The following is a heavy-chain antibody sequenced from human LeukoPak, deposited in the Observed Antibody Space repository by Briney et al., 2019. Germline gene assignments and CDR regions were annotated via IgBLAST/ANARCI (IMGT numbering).Heavy chain of an antibody. D-gene: IGHD1-26*01. CDR3: AKGYRGNYDY. CDR2: ISDRRGDT. J-gene: IGHJ4*02. V-gene: IGHV3-23*01. CDR1: GFTFSSYA. Sequence: GSLRLSCAASGFTFSSYAMTWVRQAPGKGLEWVSAISDRRGDTYYADPVKGRFTISRDNSKNTLYLQMNSLRAEDTAVYYCAKGYRGNYDYWGQGTLVTVSS.